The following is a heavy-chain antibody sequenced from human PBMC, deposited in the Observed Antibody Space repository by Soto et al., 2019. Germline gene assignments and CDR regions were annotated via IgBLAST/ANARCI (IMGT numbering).Heavy chain of an antibody. D-gene: IGHD4-17*01. CDR1: GFTFSSYG. CDR2: ISYDGSNN. V-gene: IGHV3-30*18. J-gene: IGHJ6*02. CDR3: AKGVAGTVGYYYYGMDV. Sequence: QVQLVESGGGVVQPGRSLRLSCAASGFTFSSYGMHWVRQAPGKGLEWVAVISYDGSNNYYADSVKGRFTISRDNSKNTLYLQLNGLRAEDTAVYYCAKGVAGTVGYYYYGMDVWGQGTTVTVSS.